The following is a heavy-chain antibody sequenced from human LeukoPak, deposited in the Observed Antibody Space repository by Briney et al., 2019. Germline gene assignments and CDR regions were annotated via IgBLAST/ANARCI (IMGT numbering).Heavy chain of an antibody. CDR2: ISYDGSNK. CDR1: GFTFSSYG. D-gene: IGHD3-16*02. Sequence: GGSLRLSCAASGFTFSSYGMHWVRQAPGKGLEWVAVISYDGSNKYYADSVKGRFTISRDNSKNTLYLQMNSLRAEDTAVYYCAKDTESLGELSLLDYWGQGTLVTVSS. CDR3: AKDTESLGELSLLDY. V-gene: IGHV3-30*18. J-gene: IGHJ4*02.